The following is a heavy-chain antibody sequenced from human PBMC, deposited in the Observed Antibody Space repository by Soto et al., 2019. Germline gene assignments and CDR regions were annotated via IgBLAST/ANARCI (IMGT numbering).Heavy chain of an antibody. V-gene: IGHV3-23*01. CDR2: ISGSGGST. J-gene: IGHJ4*02. CDR3: VKDQGSSWYEVDY. D-gene: IGHD6-13*01. CDR1: GFTFSNYA. Sequence: EVQLLESGGGLVQPGGSLRLSCAASGFTFSNYAVTWVRQAPGQGLEWVSTISGSGGSTYYADSVKGRFTISRDNSKNTLDRQMNSLRAEDTAVYYCVKDQGSSWYEVDYWGQGTLVTVSS.